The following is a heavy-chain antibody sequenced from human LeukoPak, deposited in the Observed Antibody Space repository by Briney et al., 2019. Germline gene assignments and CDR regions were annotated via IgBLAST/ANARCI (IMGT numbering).Heavy chain of an antibody. J-gene: IGHJ4*02. CDR3: AREGVVVSAAVDY. V-gene: IGHV3-48*03. Sequence: GGSLRLSCAASGFTFSNYEMNWVRQAPGKGLEWVSYISISGSTIYYAVSVKGRFTISRDNAKNSLYLQMNSLRAEDTAVYYCAREGVVVSAAVDYWGQGTLVPVSS. CDR1: GFTFSNYE. CDR2: ISISGSTI. D-gene: IGHD2-2*01.